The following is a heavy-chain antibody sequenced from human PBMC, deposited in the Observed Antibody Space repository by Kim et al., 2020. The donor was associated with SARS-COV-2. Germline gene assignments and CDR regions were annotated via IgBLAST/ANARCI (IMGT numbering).Heavy chain of an antibody. CDR3: ARDRRGWV. CDR2: RST. Sequence: RSTDYADSVKGRFTISRDNAKNTVYLQMNSLRVGDTAVYYCARDRRGWVWGQGTLVTVSS. J-gene: IGHJ4*02. V-gene: IGHV3-74*01. D-gene: IGHD6-19*01.